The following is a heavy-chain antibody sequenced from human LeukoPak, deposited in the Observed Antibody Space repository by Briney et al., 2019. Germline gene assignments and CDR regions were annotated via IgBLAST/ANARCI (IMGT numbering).Heavy chain of an antibody. Sequence: GRSLRLSCAASGFTFDDYAMHWVRQAPGKGLEWVSGISWNSGSIGYADSVKGRFTISRDNAKNSLYLQMNSLRAEDTALYYCAKENVSMVRINYYYYYGMDVWGQGATVTVSS. V-gene: IGHV3-9*01. J-gene: IGHJ6*02. D-gene: IGHD3-10*01. CDR3: AKENVSMVRINYYYYYGMDV. CDR2: ISWNSGSI. CDR1: GFTFDDYA.